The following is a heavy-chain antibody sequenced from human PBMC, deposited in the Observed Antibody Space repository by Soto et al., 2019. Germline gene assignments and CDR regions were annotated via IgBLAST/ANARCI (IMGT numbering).Heavy chain of an antibody. CDR2: IYYSGST. J-gene: IGHJ4*02. CDR1: GGSISSGGYY. CDR3: ARAPTYYYDSSGLDY. Sequence: SETLSLTCTVSGGSISSGGYYWSWIRQHPGKGLEWIGYIYYSGSTYYNPSLKSRVTISVDTSKNQFSLKLSSVTAADTAVYYCARAPTYYYDSSGLDYWGQGTLVTVSS. D-gene: IGHD3-22*01. V-gene: IGHV4-31*03.